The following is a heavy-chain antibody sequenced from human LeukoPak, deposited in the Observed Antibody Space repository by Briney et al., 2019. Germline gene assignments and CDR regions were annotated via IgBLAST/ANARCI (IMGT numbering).Heavy chain of an antibody. CDR2: ISYDGNKN. CDR1: GYTFGDFG. CDR3: AKYEVDY. Sequence: GSLRLSCAASGYTFGDFGMFWVRQAPGKGLECVAVISYDGNKNYYAESVKGRFTISRDNSKNTVFLLMDSLRPDDTAVYYCAKYEVDYWGQGTPVTVSS. D-gene: IGHD3-16*01. V-gene: IGHV3-30*18. J-gene: IGHJ4*02.